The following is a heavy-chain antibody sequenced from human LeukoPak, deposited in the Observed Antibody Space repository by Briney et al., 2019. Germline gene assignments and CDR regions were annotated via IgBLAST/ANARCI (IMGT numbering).Heavy chain of an antibody. CDR1: GYSISSGYY. Sequence: PSETLSLTRAVSGYSISSGYYWGWIRQPPGKGLEWIGSIYHSGSTYYNPSLKSRVTISVDTSKNQFSLKLSSVTAADTAVYYCASHVLLWFGEREGAFDIWGQGTMVTVSS. J-gene: IGHJ3*02. CDR2: IYHSGST. V-gene: IGHV4-38-2*01. D-gene: IGHD3-10*01. CDR3: ASHVLLWFGEREGAFDI.